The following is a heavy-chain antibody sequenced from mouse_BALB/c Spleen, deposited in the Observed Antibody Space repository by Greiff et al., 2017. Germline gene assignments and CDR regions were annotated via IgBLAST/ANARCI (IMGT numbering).Heavy chain of an antibody. CDR3: ARYYDTDYYAMDY. CDR1: GFTFTDYY. J-gene: IGHJ4*01. Sequence: EVQRVESGGGLVQPGGSLRLSCATSGFTFTDYYMSWVRQPPGKALEWLGFIRNKANGYTTEYSASVKGRFTISRDNSQSILYLQMNTLRAEDSATYYCARYYDTDYYAMDYWGQGTSVTVSS. CDR2: IRNKANGYTT. D-gene: IGHD2-4*01. V-gene: IGHV7-3*02.